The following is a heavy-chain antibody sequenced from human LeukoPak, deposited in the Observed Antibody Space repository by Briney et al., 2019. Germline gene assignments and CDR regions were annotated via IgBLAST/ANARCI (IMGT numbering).Heavy chain of an antibody. J-gene: IGHJ4*02. Sequence: HSGGSLRLSCAASGFTFTSHSMNWVRQAPGKGLEWVSYISSSSSTIYYADSVKGRFTISRDNAKNSLYLQMNSLRDEDTAVYYCARDCDNSGWYWLFDYWGQGTLVTVSS. CDR2: ISSSSSTI. CDR1: GFTFTSHS. D-gene: IGHD6-19*01. V-gene: IGHV3-48*02. CDR3: ARDCDNSGWYWLFDY.